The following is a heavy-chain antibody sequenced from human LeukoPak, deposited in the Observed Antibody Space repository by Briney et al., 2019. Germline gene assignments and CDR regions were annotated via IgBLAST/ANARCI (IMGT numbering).Heavy chain of an antibody. CDR3: ARQGLRYFDWLSIMGIDY. CDR1: GFTFSSYS. J-gene: IGHJ4*02. Sequence: PGGSLRLSCAASGFTFSSYSMNWVRQAPGKGLEWVSSISSSSSYIYYADSVKGRFTISRDKAKNSLYLQMNSLRAEDTAVYYCARQGLRYFDWLSIMGIDYWGQGTLVTVSS. V-gene: IGHV3-21*01. CDR2: ISSSSSYI. D-gene: IGHD3-9*01.